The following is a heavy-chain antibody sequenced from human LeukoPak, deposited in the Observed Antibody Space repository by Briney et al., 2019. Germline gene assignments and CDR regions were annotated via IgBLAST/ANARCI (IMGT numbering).Heavy chain of an antibody. CDR1: GGSISSSSHY. D-gene: IGHD4-17*01. CDR2: IYYTGST. J-gene: IGHJ4*02. Sequence: SETLSLTCTVSGGSISSSSHYWGWIRQPPGMGLEWIGNIYYTGSTNYNPSLKSRVTISVDTSKNQFSLKLSSVTAADTAVYYCARTGSTVTMLYPFDHWGQGTLVTVSS. V-gene: IGHV4-39*07. CDR3: ARTGSTVTMLYPFDH.